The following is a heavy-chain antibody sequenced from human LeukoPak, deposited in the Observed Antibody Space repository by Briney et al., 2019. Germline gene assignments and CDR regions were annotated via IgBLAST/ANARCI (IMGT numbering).Heavy chain of an antibody. V-gene: IGHV3-23*01. D-gene: IGHD1-26*01. CDR2: ISGSGGST. J-gene: IGHJ6*03. CDR3: ARVNRGWELLRSTGDYCYYYYMDV. Sequence: GGSLRLSCAASGFTFSSYAMSWVRQAPGKGLEWVSAISGSGGSTYYADSVKGRFTISRDNSKNTLYLQMNSLRAEDTAVYYCARVNRGWELLRSTGDYCYYYYMDVWGKGTTVTVSS. CDR1: GFTFSSYA.